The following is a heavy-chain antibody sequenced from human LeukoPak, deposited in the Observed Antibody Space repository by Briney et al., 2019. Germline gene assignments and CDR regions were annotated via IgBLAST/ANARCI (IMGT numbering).Heavy chain of an antibody. V-gene: IGHV1-2*02. CDR2: INPNSGGT. CDR3: ARVGAYYDSSAYIDY. CDR1: GYTFTGYY. D-gene: IGHD3-22*01. Sequence: ASVKVSCKASGYTFTGYYMHWVRQAPGQGLEWMGWINPNSGGTNYAQKFQGRVTMTRDTSISTAYMELSSLRSDDTAVYYCARVGAYYDSSAYIDYRGQGTLVTVSS. J-gene: IGHJ4*02.